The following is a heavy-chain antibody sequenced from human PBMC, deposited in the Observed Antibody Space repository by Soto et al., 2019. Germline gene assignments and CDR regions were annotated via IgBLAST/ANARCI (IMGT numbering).Heavy chain of an antibody. CDR3: ASGNYYNGMDV. D-gene: IGHD3-10*01. CDR1: GFTFSNFW. CDR2: IKKDGSEQ. V-gene: IGHV3-7*01. J-gene: IGHJ6*02. Sequence: GVSLRLSCAASGFTFSNFWMTWVRQAPGKGLEWVDNIKKDGSEQYYVDSVKGRFTVSRDNAKNSVDLQMNSLRPEDTGVYYCASGNYYNGMDVWGQGTTVTVSS.